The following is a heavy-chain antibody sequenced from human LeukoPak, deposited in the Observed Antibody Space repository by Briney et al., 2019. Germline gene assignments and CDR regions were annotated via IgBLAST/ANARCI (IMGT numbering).Heavy chain of an antibody. CDR3: AKETSIVGATNLDY. V-gene: IGHV3-23*01. CDR1: GFTFSSYA. J-gene: IGHJ4*02. CDR2: ISGSGGST. Sequence: PGGSLRLSCAASGFTFSSYAMSWVRQAPGKGLEGVSAISGSGGSTYYADSVKGRFTISRDNSKNTLYLQMNSLRAEDTAVYYCAKETSIVGATNLDYWGQGTLVTVSS. D-gene: IGHD1-26*01.